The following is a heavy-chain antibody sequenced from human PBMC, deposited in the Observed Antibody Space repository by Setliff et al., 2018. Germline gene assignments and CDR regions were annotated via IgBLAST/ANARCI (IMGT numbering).Heavy chain of an antibody. CDR1: GFTFSSYA. CDR2: ISGSGGST. V-gene: IGHV3-23*01. Sequence: PGGSLRLSCAASGFTFSSYAMSWVRQAPGKGLEWVSAISGSGGSTYYADSVKGRFTISRDNAKNSLYLQMNSLRAEDTAVYYCAREGDGGVNQFDYWGQGTLVTVSS. J-gene: IGHJ4*02. CDR3: AREGDGGVNQFDY. D-gene: IGHD3-16*01.